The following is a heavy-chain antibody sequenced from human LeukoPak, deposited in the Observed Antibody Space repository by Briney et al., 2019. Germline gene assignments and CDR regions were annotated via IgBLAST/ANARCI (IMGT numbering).Heavy chain of an antibody. J-gene: IGHJ4*02. Sequence: SETLSLTCTVSGGSISSDSYYWAWIRQPPGKGLEWIASIYYSGSTYYNPSLKSRVTISVDTSRNQFSLKPSSVTAADTAVYYCASLAVAGLSEGYWGQGTLVIVSS. CDR3: ASLAVAGLSEGY. CDR1: GGSISSDSYY. V-gene: IGHV4-39*01. CDR2: IYYSGST. D-gene: IGHD6-19*01.